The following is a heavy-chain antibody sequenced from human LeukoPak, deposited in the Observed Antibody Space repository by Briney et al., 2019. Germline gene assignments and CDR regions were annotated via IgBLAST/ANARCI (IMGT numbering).Heavy chain of an antibody. D-gene: IGHD1-26*01. CDR3: AKLWEPD. V-gene: IGHV3-23*01. CDR1: GFTFSSYA. Sequence: GGSLRLSCAASGFTFSSYAMSWVRQAPGKGLEWVSAVSGNGGSTNYADSVKGRFTISRDNSKNTVYLQMNSLRVEDTAIYYCAKLWEPDWGQGSLVSVSS. CDR2: VSGNGGST. J-gene: IGHJ4*02.